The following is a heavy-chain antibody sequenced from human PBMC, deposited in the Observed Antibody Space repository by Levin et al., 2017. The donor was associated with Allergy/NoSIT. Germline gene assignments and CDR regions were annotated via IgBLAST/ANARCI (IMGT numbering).Heavy chain of an antibody. V-gene: IGHV3-23*01. Sequence: GESLKISCAASGFTFSKYAMSWARQAPGKGLEWVSAISGSGGGTYYADSVKGRFTISRDNSKNTLYLPMNSLRAEDTAVYYCAISSGWYRPTGAFDYWGQGTLVTVSS. CDR1: GFTFSKYA. D-gene: IGHD6-19*01. CDR2: ISGSGGGT. J-gene: IGHJ4*02. CDR3: AISSGWYRPTGAFDY.